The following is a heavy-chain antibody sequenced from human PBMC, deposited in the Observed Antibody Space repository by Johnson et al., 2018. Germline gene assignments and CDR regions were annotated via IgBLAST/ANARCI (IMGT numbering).Heavy chain of an antibody. D-gene: IGHD3-22*01. J-gene: IGHJ3*02. CDR3: AREWDWYYYESSSDGFDI. V-gene: IGHV3-30*03. CDR1: GFTFSSYG. CDR2: ISFDGSSK. Sequence: QVQLVQSGGGVVQPGMSLRLSCAASGFTFSSYGMHWVRQAPGKGLEWVAVISFDGSSKYYADSVKGRFTTSRDNSKNTLYLQMNSLRAEDTAVYDCAREWDWYYYESSSDGFDIRVQGTMGTVSS.